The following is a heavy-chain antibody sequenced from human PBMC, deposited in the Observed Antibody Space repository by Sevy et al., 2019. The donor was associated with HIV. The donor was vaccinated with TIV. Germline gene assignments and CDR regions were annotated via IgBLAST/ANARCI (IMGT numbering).Heavy chain of an antibody. J-gene: IGHJ4*02. Sequence: GGSLRLSCAASGFTFSSYAMSWVRQAPGKGLEWVSAISGSGGSTYYADSVKGRFTISRDNSKNTLYLQMNGLRAEDTAVYYCAKDVKQLVAFATGGQGTLVTVSS. CDR2: ISGSGGST. CDR1: GFTFSSYA. D-gene: IGHD6-13*01. CDR3: AKDVKQLVAFAT. V-gene: IGHV3-23*01.